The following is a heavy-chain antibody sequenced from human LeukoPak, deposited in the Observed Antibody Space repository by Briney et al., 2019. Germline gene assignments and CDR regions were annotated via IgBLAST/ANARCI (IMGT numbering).Heavy chain of an antibody. CDR1: GYTFTGYY. CDR3: AREIAPTGHDPDAFDI. V-gene: IGHV1-2*02. Sequence: ASVKVSCKASGYTFTGYYMHWVRQAPGQGLEWMGWINPNSGGTNYAQKFQGRVTMTRATSISTAYMELSRLRSDDTVVYYCAREIAPTGHDPDAFDIWGQGTMVTVSS. CDR2: INPNSGGT. D-gene: IGHD1-1*01. J-gene: IGHJ3*02.